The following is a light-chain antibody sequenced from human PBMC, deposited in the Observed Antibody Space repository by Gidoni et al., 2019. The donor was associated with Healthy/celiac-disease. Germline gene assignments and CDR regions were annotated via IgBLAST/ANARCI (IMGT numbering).Light chain of an antibody. J-gene: IGKJ3*01. CDR2: GAS. V-gene: IGKV3-20*01. Sequence: SLSPGERATLSCRASQSVSSSYLAWYQQKPGQAPRLLIYGASSRATGIPDRFSGSGSGTDFTLTISRLEPEDFAVYYCRQYGSSPVTFGPGTKVDIK. CDR1: QSVSSSY. CDR3: RQYGSSPVT.